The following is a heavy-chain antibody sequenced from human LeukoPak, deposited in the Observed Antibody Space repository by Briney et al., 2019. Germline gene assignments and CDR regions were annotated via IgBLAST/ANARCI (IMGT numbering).Heavy chain of an antibody. CDR1: GDSVSSKSAS. J-gene: IGHJ4*02. CDR2: TYSRSKWFT. CDR3: ARGTGSLDY. D-gene: IGHD1-26*01. Sequence: SQTLSLTCAISGDSVSSKSASWNWIRQSPSGGLEWLGRTYSRSKWFTDYAASVKSRISISPDTSKNQFSLHLTSVTPDDTAVYYCARGTGSLDYWGQGTLVTVSS. V-gene: IGHV6-1*01.